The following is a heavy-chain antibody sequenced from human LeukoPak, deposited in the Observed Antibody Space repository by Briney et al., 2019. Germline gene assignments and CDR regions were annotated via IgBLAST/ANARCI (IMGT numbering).Heavy chain of an antibody. D-gene: IGHD3-10*01. V-gene: IGHV4-31*03. Sequence: SETLSLTCTVSGGSISSGGYYWSWIRQHPGKGLGWIGYIYYSGSTYYNPSLKSRVTISVDTSKNQFSLKLSSVTAADTAVYYCARDGPREVLDYWGQGTLVTVSS. CDR2: IYYSGST. J-gene: IGHJ4*02. CDR3: ARDGPREVLDY. CDR1: GGSISSGGYY.